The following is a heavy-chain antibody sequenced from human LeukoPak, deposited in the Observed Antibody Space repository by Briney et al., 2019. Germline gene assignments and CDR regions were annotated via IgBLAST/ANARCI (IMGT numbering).Heavy chain of an antibody. CDR1: GFTFSSYA. CDR3: ARDRAAAVDGDAFDI. V-gene: IGHV3-23*01. CDR2: ISGSGGSI. J-gene: IGHJ3*02. Sequence: GGSLRLSCAASGFTFSSYAMSWVRQAPGKGLEWVSVISGSGGSIYYADSVEGRFTISGDNSKNTLYLQMNSLRGEDTAVYYCARDRAAAVDGDAFDIWGQGTMVTVSS. D-gene: IGHD6-25*01.